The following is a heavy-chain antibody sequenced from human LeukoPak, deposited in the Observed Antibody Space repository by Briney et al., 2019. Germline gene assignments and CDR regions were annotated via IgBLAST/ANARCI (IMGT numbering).Heavy chain of an antibody. CDR2: ISGSTGST. CDR1: GFTFSTYD. J-gene: IGHJ4*02. Sequence: AGSLRLSCAASGFTFSTYDMNWVRQAPGKGLEWVSLISGSTGSTYHADSVKGRFSISRDNSKNTVYLQMNSLRVEDTAVYYCAKGPVSAMVGATTLDYWGQGTLVTVSS. CDR3: AKGPVSAMVGATTLDY. D-gene: IGHD1-26*01. V-gene: IGHV3-23*01.